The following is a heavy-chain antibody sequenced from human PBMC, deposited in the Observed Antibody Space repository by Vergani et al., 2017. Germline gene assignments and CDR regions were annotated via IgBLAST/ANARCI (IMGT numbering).Heavy chain of an antibody. CDR1: GFKFDDYG. D-gene: IGHD3-10*01. CDR3: TKDQAGDLDY. CDR2: INANGAAT. Sequence: EVQLVESGGGRVRPGGSLRLSCEVSGFKFDDYGVSWVRQAPGKGLEWVSAINANGAATGYADSVKGRFTISRDNAVNSLYLQMNSLRIEDTAVYYCTKDQAGDLDYWGQGTLVTVSS. V-gene: IGHV3-20*04. J-gene: IGHJ4*02.